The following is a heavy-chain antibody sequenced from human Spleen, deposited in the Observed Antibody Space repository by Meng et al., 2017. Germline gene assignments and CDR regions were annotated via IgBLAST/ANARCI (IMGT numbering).Heavy chain of an antibody. CDR3: TIYTSGHI. D-gene: IGHD6-25*01. J-gene: IGHJ3*02. Sequence: GESLKISCAASGFTFSSYAMSWVRQAPGKGLEWVSAISGSGGSTYYADSVKGRFTISRDDSKNTAYLRMNSLKTEDTALYYCTIYTSGHIWGQGTMVTVSS. CDR2: ISGSGGST. CDR1: GFTFSSYA. V-gene: IGHV3-23*01.